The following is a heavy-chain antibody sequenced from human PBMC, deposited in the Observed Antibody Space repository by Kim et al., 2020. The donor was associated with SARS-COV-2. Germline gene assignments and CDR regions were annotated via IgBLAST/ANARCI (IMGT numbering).Heavy chain of an antibody. CDR2: IWHDGSQK. V-gene: IGHV3-33*01. Sequence: GGSLRLSCAASGFSFSNYGIHWVRQAPGKGLEWVAVIWHDGSQKYYADSVKGRFTISRDNSKNTLFLQMDSLRAEDTAVYYCARDSGTGDLSFYYGIDVCGPGTTVIVSS. D-gene: IGHD3-10*01. J-gene: IGHJ6*02. CDR1: GFSFSNYG. CDR3: ARDSGTGDLSFYYGIDV.